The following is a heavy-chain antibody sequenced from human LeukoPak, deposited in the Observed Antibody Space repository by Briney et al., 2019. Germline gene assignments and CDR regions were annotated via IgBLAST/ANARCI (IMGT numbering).Heavy chain of an antibody. CDR3: AKISGNCSGGSCYY. CDR2: ISGNGGST. D-gene: IGHD2-15*01. V-gene: IGHV3-23*01. CDR1: GFTFSSYA. Sequence: GGSLRLSCAASGFTFSSYAMNWVCQAPGKGLEWVSAISGNGGSTYYADSVKGRFTISRDNSKNTLYLQMNSLRAEDTAVYYCAKISGNCSGGSCYYWGQGTLVTVSS. J-gene: IGHJ4*02.